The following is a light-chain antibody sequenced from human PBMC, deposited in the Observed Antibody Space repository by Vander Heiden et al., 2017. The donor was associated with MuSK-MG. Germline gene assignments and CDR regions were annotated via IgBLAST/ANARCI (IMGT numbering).Light chain of an antibody. CDR3: QQYEVSQLS. CDR2: WAS. V-gene: IGKV4-1*01. Sequence: DIVLTQSPDSLAVSLGERATINCKSSQSVLYTSNNKNYLGWYQQEPGQPPQLLIYWASTRESGVPDRFSGSGSGADCTRTINSLQAEDVAVYYCQQYEVSQLSCGGGTKVEIK. J-gene: IGKJ4*01. CDR1: QSVLYTSNNKNY.